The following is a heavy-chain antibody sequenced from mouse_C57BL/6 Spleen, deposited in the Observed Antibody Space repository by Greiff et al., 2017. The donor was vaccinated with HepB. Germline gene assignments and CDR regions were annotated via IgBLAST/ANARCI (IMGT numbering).Heavy chain of an antibody. V-gene: IGHV1-7*01. Sequence: VKLLESGAELAKPGASVKLSCKASGYTFTSYWMHWVKQRPGQGLEWIGYINPSSGYTKYNQKFKDKATLTADKSSSTAYMHLSSLTYEDSAVYYGARCEHYSTDLHYYAMDYWGQGTPVTVSS. D-gene: IGHD3-2*02. J-gene: IGHJ4*01. CDR3: ARCEHYSTDLHYYAMDY. CDR1: GYTFTSYW. CDR2: INPSSGYT.